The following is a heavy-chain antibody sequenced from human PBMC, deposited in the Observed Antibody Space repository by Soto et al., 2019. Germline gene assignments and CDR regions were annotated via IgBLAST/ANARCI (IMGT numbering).Heavy chain of an antibody. CDR3: AKRPQDCSGGSCYRNYFDY. J-gene: IGHJ4*02. CDR2: ISGSGGTT. Sequence: EVQLLESGGGLVQPGGSLRLSCAASGFIFSNYDMSWVRLAPGKGLEWVSVISGSGGTTYYADSVKGRFTISRDNSKNTLYLQMNSLRAEDTAVYFCAKRPQDCSGGSCYRNYFDYWVQGTLVTVSS. D-gene: IGHD2-15*01. CDR1: GFIFSNYD. V-gene: IGHV3-23*01.